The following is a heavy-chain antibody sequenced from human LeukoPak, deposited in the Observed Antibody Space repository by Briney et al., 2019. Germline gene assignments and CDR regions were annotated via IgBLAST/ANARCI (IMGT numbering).Heavy chain of an antibody. CDR2: RNPNSGNP. Sequence: ASVKVSCKASVYTFTSDDINGGRQATGQGREWMGGRNPNSGNPGYAQKFQGRVTLSRNHYIRTAYMELSRLRSEHTAVYYCARENRLEALSGGWFDPWGQGPLVTVSS. D-gene: IGHD3-10*01. V-gene: IGHV1-8*01. J-gene: IGHJ5*02. CDR1: VYTFTSDD. CDR3: ARENRLEALSGGWFDP.